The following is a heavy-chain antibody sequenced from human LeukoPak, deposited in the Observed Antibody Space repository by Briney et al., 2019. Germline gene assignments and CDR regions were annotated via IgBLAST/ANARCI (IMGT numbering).Heavy chain of an antibody. J-gene: IGHJ1*01. Sequence: GGSLRLSCAASGFTFSSYSMNWVRQAPGKGLEWVSSISSSSSYIYYADSVKGRFTISRDNAKNSLYLQMNSLRAEDTAVYYCARDEYRGSYSPAESSQHGGQGTRVTVP. CDR1: GFTFSSYS. D-gene: IGHD1-26*01. CDR2: ISSSSSYI. V-gene: IGHV3-21*01. CDR3: ARDEYRGSYSPAESSQH.